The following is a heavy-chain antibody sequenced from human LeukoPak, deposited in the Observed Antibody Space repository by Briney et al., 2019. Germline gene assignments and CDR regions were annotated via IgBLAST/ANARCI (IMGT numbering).Heavy chain of an antibody. V-gene: IGHV1-2*02. J-gene: IGHJ4*02. Sequence: ASVKVSCKASGYTFTAYYMHGVRQAPGQGGEWMGWITHNIGGTDYVQTFPGRLTMTRHTSISTAYMDLSSLTSDDPAVYYCARAAGAARYEIGYWGQGTLVTVSS. CDR2: ITHNIGGT. CDR3: ARAAGAARYEIGY. CDR1: GYTFTAYY. D-gene: IGHD2-15*01.